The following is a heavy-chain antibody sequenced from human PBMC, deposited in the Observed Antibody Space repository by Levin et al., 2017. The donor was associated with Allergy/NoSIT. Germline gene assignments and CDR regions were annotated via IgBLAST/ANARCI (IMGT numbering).Heavy chain of an antibody. J-gene: IGHJ4*02. CDR1: GYSFTNYW. D-gene: IGHD6-19*01. Sequence: PGGSLRLSCKGSGYSFTNYWIGWVRQMPGKGLEWMGLIYPGDSDTRYSPSFRGQVTISADKSITTAYLQWTSLKASDTAMYYCARPVHSNSGWYEGADFWGQGTLVTVSS. CDR3: ARPVHSNSGWYEGADF. CDR2: IYPGDSDT. V-gene: IGHV5-51*01.